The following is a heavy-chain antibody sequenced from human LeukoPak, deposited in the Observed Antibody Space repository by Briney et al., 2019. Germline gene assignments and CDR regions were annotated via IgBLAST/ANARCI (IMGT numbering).Heavy chain of an antibody. D-gene: IGHD2-15*01. CDR1: GFTFSTYW. J-gene: IGHJ4*02. Sequence: PGGSLRLSCAASGFTFSTYWMSWVRQAPGKGLEWVANIHQDGNEKYYVDSVKGRFTISRDNAKNSLYLQMNSLRAEDTAVYYCERGDKFPGDYWGQGTLVTVSS. CDR2: IHQDGNEK. CDR3: ERGDKFPGDY. V-gene: IGHV3-7*04.